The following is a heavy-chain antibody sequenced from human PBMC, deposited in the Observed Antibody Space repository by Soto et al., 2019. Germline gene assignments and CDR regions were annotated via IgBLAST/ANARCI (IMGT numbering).Heavy chain of an antibody. Sequence: SETLSLTCTVSGGSISSGGYYWSWIRQHPGKGLEWIGYIYYSGSTYYNPSLKSRVTISVDTSKNQFSLKLSSVTAADTAVYYCARGYYDSSGYYDYFDYWGQGTLVTV. CDR1: GGSISSGGYY. D-gene: IGHD3-22*01. CDR3: ARGYYDSSGYYDYFDY. CDR2: IYYSGST. V-gene: IGHV4-31*03. J-gene: IGHJ4*02.